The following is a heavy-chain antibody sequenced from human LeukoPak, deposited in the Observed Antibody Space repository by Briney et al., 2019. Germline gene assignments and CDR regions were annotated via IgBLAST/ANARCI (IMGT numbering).Heavy chain of an antibody. V-gene: IGHV1-46*01. J-gene: IGHJ5*02. CDR3: ARDNQYSSSWYGITRWFDP. CDR1: GYTFTSYY. CDR2: INPSGGST. Sequence: ASVKVSCKASGYTFTSYYMHWVRQAPGQGLEWMGIINPSGGSTSYAQKFQGRVTMTRDTSISTAYIELRSLRSDDTAVYYCARDNQYSSSWYGITRWFDPWGQGTLVTVSS. D-gene: IGHD6-13*01.